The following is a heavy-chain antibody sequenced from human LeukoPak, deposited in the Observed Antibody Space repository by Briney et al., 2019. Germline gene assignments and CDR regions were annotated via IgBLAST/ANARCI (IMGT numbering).Heavy chain of an antibody. V-gene: IGHV1-69*05. CDR1: GGTFSSYA. CDR2: IIPIFGTA. Sequence: SVKVSCKASGGTFSSYAISWVRQAPGQGLEWMGRIIPIFGTANYAQKFQGRVTITTDESTSTAYMELSSLRSEDTAVYYCARTLSNYPSHYFDYWGQGTLVTVSS. J-gene: IGHJ4*02. CDR3: ARTLSNYPSHYFDY. D-gene: IGHD4-11*01.